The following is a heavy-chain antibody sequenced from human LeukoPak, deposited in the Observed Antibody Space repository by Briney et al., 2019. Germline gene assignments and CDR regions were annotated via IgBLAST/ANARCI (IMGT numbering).Heavy chain of an antibody. Sequence: SETLSLTCTVSGGSISSYYWSWIRQPPGKGLEWIGYIYYSGSTNYNPSLKSRVTISVDTSKNQFSLKLSSVTAADTAVYYCASHIVGARGELSGFGYWGQGTLVTVSS. D-gene: IGHD1-26*01. V-gene: IGHV4-59*01. CDR1: GGSISSYY. J-gene: IGHJ4*02. CDR3: ASHIVGARGELSGFGY. CDR2: IYYSGST.